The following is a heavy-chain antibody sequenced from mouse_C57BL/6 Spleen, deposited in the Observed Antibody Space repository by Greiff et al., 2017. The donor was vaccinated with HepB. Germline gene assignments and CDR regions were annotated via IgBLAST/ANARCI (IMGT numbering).Heavy chain of an antibody. CDR2: IYPRSGNT. CDR1: GYTFTSYG. V-gene: IGHV1-81*01. Sequence: QVQLKQSGAELARPGASVKLSCKASGYTFTSYGISWVKQRTGQGLEWIGEIYPRSGNTYYNEKFKGKATLTADKTSSTAYMELRSLTSEDSAVYFCARMGTTVVATRGYWGQGTTLTVSS. J-gene: IGHJ2*01. D-gene: IGHD1-1*01. CDR3: ARMGTTVVATRGY.